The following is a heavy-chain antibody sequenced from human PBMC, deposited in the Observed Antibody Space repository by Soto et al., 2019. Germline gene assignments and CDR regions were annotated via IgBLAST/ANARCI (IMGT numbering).Heavy chain of an antibody. J-gene: IGHJ4*02. V-gene: IGHV1-8*01. CDR2: MNPNSGNT. D-gene: IGHD3-16*02. Sequence: ASVKVSCKASGYTFTSYDINWVRQATGQGLEWMGWMNPNSGNTVYAQKFQGRVTMTRNTSISTAYMELSSLRSEDTAVYYCAVQGHVWGSYRYIDYWGQGTLVTVSS. CDR1: GYTFTSYD. CDR3: AVQGHVWGSYRYIDY.